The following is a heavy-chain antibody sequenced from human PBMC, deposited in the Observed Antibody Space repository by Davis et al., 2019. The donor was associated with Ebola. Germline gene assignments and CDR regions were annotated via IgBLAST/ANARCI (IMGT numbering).Heavy chain of an antibody. J-gene: IGHJ4*02. D-gene: IGHD3-22*01. CDR2: INHSGST. Sequence: SETLSLTCAVYGGSFSGYYWSWIRQPPGKGLEWIGEINHSGSTNYNPSLKSRVTISVDTSKNQFSLKLSSVTAADTAVYYCARVTSYYYDSSGYYTLYYFDYWGQGTLVTVSS. CDR3: ARVTSYYYDSSGYYTLYYFDY. V-gene: IGHV4-34*01. CDR1: GGSFSGYY.